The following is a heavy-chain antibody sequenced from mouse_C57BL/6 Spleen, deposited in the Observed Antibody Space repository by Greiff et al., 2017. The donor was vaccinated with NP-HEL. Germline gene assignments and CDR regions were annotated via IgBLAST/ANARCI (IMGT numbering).Heavy chain of an antibody. CDR1: GYTFTDYY. CDR2: INPNNGGT. Sequence: VQLKESGPELVKPGASVKISCKASGYTFTDYYMNWVKQSHGKSLEWIGDINPNNGGTSYNQKFKGKATLTVDKSSSTAYMELRSLTSEDSAVYYCARHFYYYGSSYRYFDVWGTGTTVTVSS. D-gene: IGHD1-1*01. J-gene: IGHJ1*03. CDR3: ARHFYYYGSSYRYFDV. V-gene: IGHV1-26*01.